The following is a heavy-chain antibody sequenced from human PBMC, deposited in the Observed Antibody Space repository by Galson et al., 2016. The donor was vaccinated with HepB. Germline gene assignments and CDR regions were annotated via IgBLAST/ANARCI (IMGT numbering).Heavy chain of an antibody. D-gene: IGHD3-22*01. CDR1: GVFINGGHFY. CDR2: ISYSGTR. CDR3: ARHRYYYDSSGYPVRGYFDY. Sequence: TLSLTCTVSGVFINGGHFYWSWIRQSPGKGLEWIGYISYSGTRFYNPSLKSRVTMSVDTSENQMSLRLSSVAAADTAMYHCARHRYYYDSSGYPVRGYFDYWGQGALVIVSS. V-gene: IGHV4-30-4*01. J-gene: IGHJ4*02.